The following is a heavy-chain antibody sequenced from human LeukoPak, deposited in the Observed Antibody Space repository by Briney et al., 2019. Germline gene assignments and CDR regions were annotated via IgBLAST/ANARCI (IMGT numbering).Heavy chain of an antibody. Sequence: PGGSLRLSCAASGFTFSSYSMNWVRQAPGKGLEWVSSISSSSSYIYYADSVKGRFTISRDNAKNSLYLQMNSLRAEDTAVYYCARVGYGSGSRFDYWGQGTLVTVSS. V-gene: IGHV3-21*01. CDR2: ISSSSSYI. CDR3: ARVGYGSGSRFDY. D-gene: IGHD3-10*01. J-gene: IGHJ4*02. CDR1: GFTFSSYS.